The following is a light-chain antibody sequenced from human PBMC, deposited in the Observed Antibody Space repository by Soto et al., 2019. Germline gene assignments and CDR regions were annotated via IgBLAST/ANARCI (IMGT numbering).Light chain of an antibody. CDR1: QDISTS. J-gene: IGKJ2*03. CDR3: QHLRTYPFS. V-gene: IGKV1-9*01. Sequence: DIQLTQSPSFLSASVGDRVTVSCRASQDISTSLAWFQQKAGKVPPLLVYPASTLQDGVPSRFSGSGSGTYFTLTISNLQAEDFATYYCQHLRTYPFSFGPGTKLDIK. CDR2: PAS.